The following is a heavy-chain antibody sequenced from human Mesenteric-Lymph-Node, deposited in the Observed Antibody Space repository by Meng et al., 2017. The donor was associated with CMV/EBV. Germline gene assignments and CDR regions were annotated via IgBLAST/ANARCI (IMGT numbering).Heavy chain of an antibody. J-gene: IGHJ5*02. Sequence: SGFTFSSYAMHWVRQAPGKGLEWVAVISYDGSNKYYADSVKGRFTISRDNSKNTLYLQMNSLRAEDTAVYYCARDRRSSSRLNWFDPWGRGTLVTVSS. CDR3: ARDRRSSSRLNWFDP. V-gene: IGHV3-30-3*01. CDR1: GFTFSSYA. CDR2: ISYDGSNK. D-gene: IGHD6-6*01.